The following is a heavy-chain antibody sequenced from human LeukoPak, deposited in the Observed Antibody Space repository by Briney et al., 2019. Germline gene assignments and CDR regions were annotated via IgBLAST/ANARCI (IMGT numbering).Heavy chain of an antibody. CDR1: GVSMSSYF. J-gene: IGHJ5*02. D-gene: IGHD3-10*01. Sequence: TSETLSLTCTVSGVSMSSYFWSWIRQPPGKGLEWIGYIYHSGSTNYKPSLKSRVTISVDTSKNQFSLKLSSVTAADTAVYYCARGGYYGSGNDFRFDPWGQGTLVTVSS. CDR2: IYHSGST. V-gene: IGHV4-59*01. CDR3: ARGGYYGSGNDFRFDP.